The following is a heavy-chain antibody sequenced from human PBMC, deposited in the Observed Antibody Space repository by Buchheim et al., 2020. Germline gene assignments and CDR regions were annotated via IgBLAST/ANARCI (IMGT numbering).Heavy chain of an antibody. V-gene: IGHV3-7*01. CDR2: IKQDGSEK. D-gene: IGHD6-13*01. CDR3: ARVCSSSWSGLFGYYYYGMDV. J-gene: IGHJ6*02. CDR1: GFTFSSYW. Sequence: EVQLVESGGGLVQPGGSLRLSCAASGFTFSSYWMSWVRQAPGKGLEWVANIKQDGSEKYYVDSLKGRFTISRDNAKNSLYLQMNSLRAEDTAVYYCARVCSSSWSGLFGYYYYGMDVWGQGT.